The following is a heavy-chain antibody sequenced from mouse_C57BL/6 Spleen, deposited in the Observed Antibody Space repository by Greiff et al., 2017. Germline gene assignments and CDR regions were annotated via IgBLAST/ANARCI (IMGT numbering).Heavy chain of an antibody. J-gene: IGHJ3*01. V-gene: IGHV1-54*01. CDR1: GYAFTNYL. CDR3: ARSEDYDLAWFAY. CDR2: INPGSGGT. D-gene: IGHD2-4*01. Sequence: QVHVKQSGAELVRPGTSVKVSCKASGYAFTNYLIEWVKQRPGQGLEWIGVINPGSGGTNYNEKFKGKATLTADKSSSTAYMQLSSLTSEDSAVYFCARSEDYDLAWFAYWGQGTLVTVSA.